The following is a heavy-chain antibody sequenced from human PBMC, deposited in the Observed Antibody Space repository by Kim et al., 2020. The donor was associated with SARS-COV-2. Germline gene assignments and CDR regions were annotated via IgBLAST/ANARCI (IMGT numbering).Heavy chain of an antibody. V-gene: IGHV3-30*01. CDR3: ARGGDSSSWLNWFDP. D-gene: IGHD6-13*01. J-gene: IGHJ5*02. Sequence: VKGRFTISRDNSTNTLYLQMNSLRPEDTAVYYCARGGDSSSWLNWFDPWGQGTLVTVSS.